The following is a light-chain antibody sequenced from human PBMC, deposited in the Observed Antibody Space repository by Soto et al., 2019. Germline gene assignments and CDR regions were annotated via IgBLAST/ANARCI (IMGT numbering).Light chain of an antibody. V-gene: IGLV1-44*01. CDR3: AAWDDSLNGPHVV. Sequence: QSVLTQPPSASGTPGQRVITSCSGSSSNIGSNTVHWYQQLPGTAPKLLIYNNNQRPSGVPDRFSGSKSGTSASLAISGLQSEDEADYYCAAWDDSLNGPHVVFGGGTKLTVL. CDR1: SSNIGSNT. CDR2: NNN. J-gene: IGLJ2*01.